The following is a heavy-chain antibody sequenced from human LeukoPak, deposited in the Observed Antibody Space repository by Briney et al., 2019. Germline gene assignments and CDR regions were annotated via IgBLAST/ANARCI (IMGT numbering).Heavy chain of an antibody. J-gene: IGHJ4*02. V-gene: IGHV1-2*06. CDR3: ARETYYYDSSGYYYGYYFDY. CDR2: INPNSGGT. CDR1: GYTFVDYY. D-gene: IGHD3-22*01. Sequence: ASVKVSCKTSGYTFVDYYMHWVRQAPGQGLEWMGRINPNSGGTNYAQKFQGRVTMTRDTSISTAYMELSRLRSDDTAVYYCARETYYYDSSGYYYGYYFDYWGQGTLVTVSS.